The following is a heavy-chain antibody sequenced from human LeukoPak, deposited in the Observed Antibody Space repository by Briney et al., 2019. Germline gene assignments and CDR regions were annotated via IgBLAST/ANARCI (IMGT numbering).Heavy chain of an antibody. CDR1: GFTFSTYA. CDR2: ISFDGAGT. Sequence: GGSLRLSCTASGFTFSTYAMIWVRQAPGKGLQWVSAISFDGAGTYYAASVKGRFTISRDNSKSTLYLQMNSLRAEDTAIYYCAKLRDSIFMAWGQGTLVTVSS. CDR3: AKLRDSIFMA. D-gene: IGHD5-24*01. V-gene: IGHV3-23*01. J-gene: IGHJ5*02.